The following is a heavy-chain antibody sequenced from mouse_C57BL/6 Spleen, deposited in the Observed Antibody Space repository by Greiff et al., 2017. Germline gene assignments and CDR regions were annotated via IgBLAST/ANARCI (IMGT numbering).Heavy chain of an antibody. J-gene: IGHJ2*01. CDR1: GYAFSSSW. CDR2: IYPGDGDT. CDR3: ARGAVRDFFDY. Sequence: VQRVESGPELVKPGASVKISCKASGYAFSSSWMNWVKQRPGKGLEWIGRIYPGDGDTNYNGKFKGKATLTADKSSSTAYMQRSSLTSEDSAVYFCARGAVRDFFDYWGQGTTLTVSS. D-gene: IGHD1-1*01. V-gene: IGHV1-82*01.